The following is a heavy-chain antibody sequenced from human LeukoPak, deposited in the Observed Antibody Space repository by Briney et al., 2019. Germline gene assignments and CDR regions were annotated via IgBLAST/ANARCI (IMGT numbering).Heavy chain of an antibody. Sequence: GRSLRLSCAASGFTFSSYAMHWVRQAPGKGLEWVAVISYDGSNKYYADSVKGRFTISRDNSKNTLYLQMNSLRAEDTAVYYCVRDLGGRSGHWGQGTLVTVSS. D-gene: IGHD1-26*01. CDR3: VRDLGGRSGH. V-gene: IGHV3-30*04. CDR1: GFTFSSYA. CDR2: ISYDGSNK. J-gene: IGHJ4*02.